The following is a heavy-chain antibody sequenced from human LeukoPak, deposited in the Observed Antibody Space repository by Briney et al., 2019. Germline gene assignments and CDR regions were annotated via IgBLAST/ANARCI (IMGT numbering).Heavy chain of an antibody. D-gene: IGHD6-19*01. Sequence: PGGSLRLSCAASGLTFSSYAMHWVRQAPGKGLEWVAVISYDGSIKYYADSVKGRFTISRDNSKNTLYLQMNSLRAEDTAVYYCARERDSSGCFDYWGQGTLVTVSS. J-gene: IGHJ4*02. CDR2: ISYDGSIK. CDR3: ARERDSSGCFDY. CDR1: GLTFSSYA. V-gene: IGHV3-30-3*01.